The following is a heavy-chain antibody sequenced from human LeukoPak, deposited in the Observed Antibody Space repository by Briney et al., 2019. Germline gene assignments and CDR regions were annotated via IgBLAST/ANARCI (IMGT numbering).Heavy chain of an antibody. D-gene: IGHD3-10*01. CDR3: ARRIVTYYYGSGLDY. Sequence: GGSLRLSCAASGFTFSSYWMSWVRQAPGKGLEWVANIKQDVSEEYYVDSVKGRFTISRDNAKNSLYLQMNSLRAEDTAVYFCARRIVTYYYGSGLDYWGQGTLVTVSS. V-gene: IGHV3-7*01. CDR2: IKQDVSEE. CDR1: GFTFSSYW. J-gene: IGHJ4*02.